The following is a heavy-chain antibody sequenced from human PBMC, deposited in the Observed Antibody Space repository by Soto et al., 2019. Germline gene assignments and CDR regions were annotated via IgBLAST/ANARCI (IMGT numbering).Heavy chain of an antibody. CDR2: VYSGTNT. Sequence: EVQLVESGGDLVQPGRSLRLSCAASGFLVSDNYMGWVRQAPGKGLEWVSVVYSGTNTHYADSVKGRFTISRDNSKNTLYLQMNSLRVEDTAVYYWAGGYRVEGAYGAGAFFDYWGQGNLVTVSS. CDR3: AGGYRVEGAYGAGAFFDY. CDR1: GFLVSDNY. D-gene: IGHD1-26*01. V-gene: IGHV3-66*01. J-gene: IGHJ4*02.